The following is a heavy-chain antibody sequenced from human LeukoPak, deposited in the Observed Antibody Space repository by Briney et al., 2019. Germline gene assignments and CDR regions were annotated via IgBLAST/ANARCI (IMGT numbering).Heavy chain of an antibody. CDR2: INPNSGTT. CDR3: ASIAPRRDLRPPVP. V-gene: IGHV1-2*02. CDR1: GYTFTAYY. J-gene: IGHJ5*02. D-gene: IGHD6-6*01. Sequence: PVASVKVSCTATGYTFTAYYMQWVRQAPGQGLEWMGWINPNSGTTNCAQKFQGRVTMTRDTSISTAYMELNRLRSDDTAIYYCASIAPRRDLRPPVPWGQGTLVTVSS.